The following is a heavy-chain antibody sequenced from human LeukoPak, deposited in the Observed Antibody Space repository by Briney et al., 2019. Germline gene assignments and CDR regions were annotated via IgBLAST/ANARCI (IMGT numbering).Heavy chain of an antibody. CDR2: IYSGGST. V-gene: IGHV3-53*01. CDR1: GFTVSTNY. J-gene: IGHJ6*03. D-gene: IGHD1-26*01. CDR3: ARDTTSGSYYGYYYYYYMDV. Sequence: PGGSLRLSCAASGFTVSTNYMSWVRQAPGKGLEWVSVIYSGGSTYYADSVKGRFTISRDNSKNTLYLQMNSLRAEDTALYYCARDTTSGSYYGYYYYYYMDVWGKGTTVTVSS.